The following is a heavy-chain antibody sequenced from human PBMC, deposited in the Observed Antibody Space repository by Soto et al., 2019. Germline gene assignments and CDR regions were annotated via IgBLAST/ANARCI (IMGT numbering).Heavy chain of an antibody. CDR2: IYYSGST. J-gene: IGHJ4*02. Sequence: SETLSLTCTVSGGSISSSSYCWGWIRKPPGKGPEWIGSIYYSGSTYYNPPLKSRVTVSVDTSKNQFSLKLSSVTAADTAVYYCARRTTRSEFDYWGQGTLVTVSS. CDR3: ARRTTRSEFDY. D-gene: IGHD2-2*01. CDR1: GGSISSSSYC. V-gene: IGHV4-39*01.